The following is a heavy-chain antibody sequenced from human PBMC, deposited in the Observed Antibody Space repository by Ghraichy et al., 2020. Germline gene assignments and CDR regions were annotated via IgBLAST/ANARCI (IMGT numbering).Heavy chain of an antibody. J-gene: IGHJ6*02. V-gene: IGHV4-59*01. CDR1: GGSITSYY. Sequence: SETLSLTCAVSGGSITSYYWSWIRRPPGKGLEWIGYIYDSGTTNYNPSLKSRVTISVDTSKNQFSLRLSSVTAADTAVYYCARVLGYCSSTSCYGGYYYYGMTSGAKGPRSPSP. D-gene: IGHD2-2*01. CDR2: IYDSGTT. CDR3: ARVLGYCSSTSCYGGYYYYGMTS.